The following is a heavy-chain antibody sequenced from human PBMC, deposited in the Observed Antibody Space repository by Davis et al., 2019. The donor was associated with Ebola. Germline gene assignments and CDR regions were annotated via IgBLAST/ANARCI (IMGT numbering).Heavy chain of an antibody. D-gene: IGHD3-10*01. V-gene: IGHV4-34*01. Sequence: MLSETLSLTCAVYGGSFSGYYWSWIRQPPGKGLEWIGEINHSGSTNYNPSLKSRVTISVDTSKNQFSLKLSSVTAADTAVYYCARGQSGSDYSLWQYWGQGTLVTVSS. J-gene: IGHJ4*02. CDR3: ARGQSGSDYSLWQY. CDR1: GGSFSGYY. CDR2: INHSGST.